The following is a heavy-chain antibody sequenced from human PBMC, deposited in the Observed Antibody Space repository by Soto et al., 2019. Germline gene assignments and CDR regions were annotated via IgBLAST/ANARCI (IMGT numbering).Heavy chain of an antibody. CDR3: ARERSGTPDY. D-gene: IGHD6-25*01. CDR2: MNPNSGNT. J-gene: IGHJ4*02. CDR1: GYTCTSYD. Sequence: ALVKVPYKASGYTCTSYDINWGRRATGQGLEWMGWMNPNSGNTGYAQKFQGRVTMTRNTSISTAYMELSSLRSEDTAVYYCARERSGTPDYWGQGTLVTVSS. V-gene: IGHV1-8*01.